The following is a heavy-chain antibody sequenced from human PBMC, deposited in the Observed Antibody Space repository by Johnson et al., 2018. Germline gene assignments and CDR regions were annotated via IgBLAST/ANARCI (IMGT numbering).Heavy chain of an antibody. V-gene: IGHV3-33*05. CDR3: ARSQSAYYGDYVGAEYYQH. Sequence: VQLLESGGGVVQPGRSLRLSCAASGFTFSSYGMHWVRQAPGKGLEWVAVISYDGSNKYYADSVKGRFTISRDNSKNSLYLQMNSLRAEDTALYYCARSQSAYYGDYVGAEYYQHWGQGTLVTVSS. D-gene: IGHD4-17*01. J-gene: IGHJ1*01. CDR2: ISYDGSNK. CDR1: GFTFSSYG.